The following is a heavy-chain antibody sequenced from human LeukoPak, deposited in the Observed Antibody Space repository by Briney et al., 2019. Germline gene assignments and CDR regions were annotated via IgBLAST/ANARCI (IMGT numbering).Heavy chain of an antibody. Sequence: EASVKVSCKASGYTFTRYYVHWVRQAPGKGLEWMGWIITYSGNTNIAQKLQGRVTKNTERSTSTAYMELSGLRSDDTAGYLCLKSGIVGATLIDAFDVWGQGTVVTVSS. CDR1: GYTFTRYY. D-gene: IGHD1-26*01. J-gene: IGHJ3*01. CDR3: LKSGIVGATLIDAFDV. CDR2: IITYSGNT. V-gene: IGHV1-18*04.